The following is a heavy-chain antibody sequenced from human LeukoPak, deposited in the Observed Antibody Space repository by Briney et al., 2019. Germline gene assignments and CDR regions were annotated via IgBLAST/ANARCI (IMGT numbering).Heavy chain of an antibody. CDR1: GFTFSSYA. J-gene: IGHJ4*02. D-gene: IGHD3-10*01. Sequence: GGSLGLSCAASGFTFSSYAMHWVRQAPGKGLEWVAVISYDGSNKYYADSVKGRFTISRDNSKNTLYLQMNSLRAEDTAVYYCARDHRGVRDYFDYWGQGTLVTVSS. CDR3: ARDHRGVRDYFDY. CDR2: ISYDGSNK. V-gene: IGHV3-30-3*01.